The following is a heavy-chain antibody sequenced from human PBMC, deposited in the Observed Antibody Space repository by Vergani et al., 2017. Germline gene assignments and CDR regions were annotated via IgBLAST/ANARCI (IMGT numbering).Heavy chain of an antibody. J-gene: IGHJ3*02. CDR3: ALAAADDAFDI. CDR2: ISSSSSYI. CDR1: GFTFDDYA. D-gene: IGHD6-13*01. V-gene: IGHV3-21*01. Sequence: EVQLVESGGGLVQPGRSLRLSCAASGFTFDDYAMNWVRQAPGKGLEWVSSISSSSSYIYYADSVKGRFTISRDNAKNSLYLQMNSLRAEDTAVYYCALAAADDAFDIWGQGTMVTVSS.